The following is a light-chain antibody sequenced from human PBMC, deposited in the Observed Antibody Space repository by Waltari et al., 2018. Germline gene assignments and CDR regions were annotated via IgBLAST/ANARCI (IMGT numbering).Light chain of an antibody. J-gene: IGLJ2*01. CDR1: SSDVGGYTY. V-gene: IGLV2-14*03. CDR3: SSYIGSSTLEL. CDR2: DVS. Sequence: QSALTQPASVSGSPGQSITISCTGPSSDVGGYTYVSWYQQHPGKAPKLIIFDVSDRPSGVSNRFAGSKSGNTASLTISGLQAEDEADYYCSSYIGSSTLELFGGGTSLTVL.